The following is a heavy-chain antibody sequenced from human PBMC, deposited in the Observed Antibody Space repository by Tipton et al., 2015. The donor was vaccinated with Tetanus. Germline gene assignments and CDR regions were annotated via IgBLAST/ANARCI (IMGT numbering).Heavy chain of an antibody. CDR1: GGSFSNYY. V-gene: IGHV4-34*01. D-gene: IGHD3-16*01. Sequence: TLSLTCTVYGGSFSNYYLTWIRQPPGQGLERIGEIHPSGLPNYNPSLINRVTIPADTSKNQFSLRLTSVTAADTAVYFCARCLDPYKSGNFWGQGSLVTVSS. CDR2: IHPSGLP. CDR3: ARCLDPYKSGNF. J-gene: IGHJ4*02.